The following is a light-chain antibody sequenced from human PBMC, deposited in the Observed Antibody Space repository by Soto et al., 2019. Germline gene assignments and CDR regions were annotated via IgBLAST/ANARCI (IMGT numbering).Light chain of an antibody. Sequence: DIQMTQSPSTLSGSVGDRVTITCRASQTINRCLAWYQHKPGRAPQVLIYDASTLESGVPSRFSGSGSGTEFTLTINSLQPEDFATYYCLEHSVYPLLTFGGGTKVDIK. J-gene: IGKJ4*01. CDR2: DAS. CDR1: QTINRC. V-gene: IGKV1-5*01. CDR3: LEHSVYPLLT.